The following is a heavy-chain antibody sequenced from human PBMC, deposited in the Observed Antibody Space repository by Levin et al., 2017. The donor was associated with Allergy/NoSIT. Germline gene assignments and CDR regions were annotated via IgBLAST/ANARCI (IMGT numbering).Heavy chain of an antibody. CDR3: ARGGTYSQRIFDT. V-gene: IGHV4-59*07. D-gene: IGHD3-3*01. CDR1: GGSISTYY. Sequence: SDTLSLTCTVSGGSISTYYWNWIRQPPGKGLEWIGYDQDSGNTIYNPPLKSRVTISVDTSKNQFSLKVTSVTAADTAVYFCARGGTYSQRIFDTWGQGTLVTVSS. CDR2: DQDSGNT. J-gene: IGHJ4*02.